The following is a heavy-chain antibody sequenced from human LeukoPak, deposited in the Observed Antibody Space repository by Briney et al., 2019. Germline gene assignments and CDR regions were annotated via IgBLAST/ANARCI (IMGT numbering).Heavy chain of an antibody. CDR2: IYYSGST. V-gene: IGHV4-59*06. J-gene: IGHJ5*02. CDR3: ARVIPTMVRGVIIKGNWFDP. D-gene: IGHD3-10*01. CDR1: GGSISSYY. Sequence: SETLSLTCTVSGGSISSYYWSWIRQPPGKGLEWIGYIYYSGSTYYNPSLKSRVTISVDTSKNQFSLRLSSVTAADTAVFYCARVIPTMVRGVIIKGNWFDPWGQGTPVTVSS.